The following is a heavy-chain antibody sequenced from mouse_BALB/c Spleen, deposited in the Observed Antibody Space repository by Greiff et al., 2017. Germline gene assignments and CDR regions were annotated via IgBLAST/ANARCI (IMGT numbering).Heavy chain of an antibody. CDR3: ARHGYDYDGFAY. Sequence: DVHLVESGGGLVQPGGSLKLSCAASGFTFSSYTMSWVRQTPEKRLEWVAYISNGGGSTYYPDTVKGRFTISRDNAKNTLYLQMSSLKSEDTAMYYCARHGYDYDGFAYWGQGTLVTVSA. J-gene: IGHJ3*01. D-gene: IGHD2-4*01. V-gene: IGHV5-12-2*01. CDR1: GFTFSSYT. CDR2: ISNGGGST.